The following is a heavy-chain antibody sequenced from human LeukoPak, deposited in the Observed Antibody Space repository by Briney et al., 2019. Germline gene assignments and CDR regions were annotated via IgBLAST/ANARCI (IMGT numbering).Heavy chain of an antibody. J-gene: IGHJ4*02. V-gene: IGHV5-51*01. CDR2: IYPSDSDT. D-gene: IGHD6-13*01. CDR3: AAGDGYFDY. CDR1: GYSFTSYW. Sequence: GESPKISCKGSGYSFTSYWVAWVRQMPGKGLEWMGVIYPSDSDTRYSPSFQGQVTISADKSITTAFLQWGSLKASDTAIYYCAAGDGYFDYWGQGTLVTVSS.